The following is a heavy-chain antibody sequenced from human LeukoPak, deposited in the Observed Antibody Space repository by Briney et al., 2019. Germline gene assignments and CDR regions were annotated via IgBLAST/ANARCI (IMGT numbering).Heavy chain of an antibody. D-gene: IGHD6-19*01. CDR1: GFTFSSYW. Sequence: GGSLRLSCAASGFTFSSYWMNWVRQAPGKGLEWVAFIRFDGSNKYYVDSVKGRFTISRDNSKSTLYLQMSSLRAEDTAVYYCARDYSSGWFFDYWGQGTLVTVSS. CDR3: ARDYSSGWFFDY. CDR2: IRFDGSNK. J-gene: IGHJ4*02. V-gene: IGHV3-30*02.